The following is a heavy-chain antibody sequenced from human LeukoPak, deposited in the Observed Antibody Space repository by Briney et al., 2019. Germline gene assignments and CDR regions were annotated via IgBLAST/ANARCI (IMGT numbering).Heavy chain of an antibody. D-gene: IGHD4-23*01. V-gene: IGHV3-21*01. Sequence: GGSLRLSCAASGFTFSSYAMSWVRQAPGKGLEWVSSISSSSSYIYYADSVKGRFTISRDNAKNSLYLQMNSLRAEDTAVYYCARGGSATVAIYYYYGMDVWGQGTTVTVSS. J-gene: IGHJ6*02. CDR2: ISSSSSYI. CDR1: GFTFSSYA. CDR3: ARGGSATVAIYYYYGMDV.